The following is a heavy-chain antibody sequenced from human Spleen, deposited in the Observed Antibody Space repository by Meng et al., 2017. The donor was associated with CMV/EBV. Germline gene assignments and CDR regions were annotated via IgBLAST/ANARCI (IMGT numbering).Heavy chain of an antibody. V-gene: IGHV3-30*04. CDR3: ARDAMTTVTPFY. CDR2: ISYDGSDK. D-gene: IGHD4-11*01. Sequence: GESLKISCAASGFTFSTYAMHWVRQAPGKGLEWVAVISYDGSDKYYADSVKGRFTISRDNSKNTLYLQMNSLRAEDTAVYYCARDAMTTVTPFYWGQGTPVTVSS. J-gene: IGHJ4*02. CDR1: GFTFSTYA.